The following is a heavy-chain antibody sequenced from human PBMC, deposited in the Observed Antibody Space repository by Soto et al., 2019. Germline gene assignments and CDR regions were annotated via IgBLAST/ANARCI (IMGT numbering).Heavy chain of an antibody. CDR1: GYTFTNYY. Sequence: QVQLVQSGAEVKKPGASVKLSCKASGYTFTNYYIHWVRQAPGQGLEWMAIINPNGGSTNYAQKFQGRVTMTRDTSTSTVYMDLSSLKSEDTVVYYCAGGLAAGDYWGQGTLVTVSS. CDR2: INPNGGST. D-gene: IGHD6-13*01. V-gene: IGHV1-46*01. CDR3: AGGLAAGDY. J-gene: IGHJ4*02.